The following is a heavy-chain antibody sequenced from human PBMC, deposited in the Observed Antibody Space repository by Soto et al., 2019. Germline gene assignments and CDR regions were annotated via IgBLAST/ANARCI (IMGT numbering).Heavy chain of an antibody. D-gene: IGHD3-22*01. CDR3: ARTRDDYYDSSGYYDHDAFDI. CDR2: IYHSGST. J-gene: IGHJ3*02. Sequence: SETLSLTCAVSGGSISSSNWWSWVRQPPGKGLEWIGEIYHSGSTNYNPSLKSRVTISVDKSKNQFSLKLSSVTAADTAVYYCARTRDDYYDSSGYYDHDAFDIWGQGTMVTVPS. V-gene: IGHV4-4*02. CDR1: GGSISSSNW.